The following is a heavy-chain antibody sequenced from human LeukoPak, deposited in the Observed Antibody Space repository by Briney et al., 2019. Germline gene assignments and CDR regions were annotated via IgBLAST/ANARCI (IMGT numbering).Heavy chain of an antibody. V-gene: IGHV1-69*05. J-gene: IGHJ4*02. CDR1: GGTFSSYA. Sequence: EASVKVSCKASGGTFSSYAISWVRQAPGQGLEWVGGIIPIFGTANYAQKFQGRVTITTDESTSTAYMELSSLRSEDTAVYYCARGDGYTPFTFDYWGQGTLVTVSS. CDR3: ARGDGYTPFTFDY. D-gene: IGHD5-24*01. CDR2: IIPIFGTA.